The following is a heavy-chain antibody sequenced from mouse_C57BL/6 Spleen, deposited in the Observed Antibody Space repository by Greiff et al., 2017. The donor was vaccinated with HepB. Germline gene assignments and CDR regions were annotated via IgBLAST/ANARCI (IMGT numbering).Heavy chain of an antibody. D-gene: IGHD3-3*01. CDR1: GYTFTSYW. V-gene: IGHV1-61*01. Sequence: QVQLQQPGAELVRPGSSVKLSCKASGYTFTSYWMDWVKQRPGQGLEWIGNIYPSDSETHYNQKFKDKATLTVDKSSSTAYMQLSSLTSEDSAVYYCARGGGHGTGFAYWGQGALVTVSA. CDR3: ARGGGHGTGFAY. CDR2: IYPSDSET. J-gene: IGHJ3*01.